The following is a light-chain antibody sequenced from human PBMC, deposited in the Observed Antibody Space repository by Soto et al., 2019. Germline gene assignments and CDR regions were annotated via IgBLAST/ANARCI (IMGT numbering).Light chain of an antibody. CDR2: GAS. Sequence: EIVLTQSPGTLSLSPGERATLSCRASQSVSSSYLAWYQQKPGQAPRLLIYGASSRATATPDRLSGSRSGTDFTLSISRLEPVDFVVYYYQHYGSSPWTFGQGIRVEIK. J-gene: IGKJ1*01. CDR1: QSVSSSY. CDR3: QHYGSSPWT. V-gene: IGKV3-20*01.